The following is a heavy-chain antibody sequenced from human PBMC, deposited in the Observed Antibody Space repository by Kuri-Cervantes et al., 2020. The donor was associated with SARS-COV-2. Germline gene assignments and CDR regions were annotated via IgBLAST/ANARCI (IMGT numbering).Heavy chain of an antibody. Sequence: GGSLRLSCAASGFTFSSYWMHWVRQAPGKGLVWVSRINSDGSSTSYADSVKGRFTISRDNAKNTPYLQMNSLRAEDTAVYYCARDVVHDFWSGYENWFDPWGQGTLVTVSS. CDR1: GFTFSSYW. D-gene: IGHD3-3*01. CDR2: INSDGSST. V-gene: IGHV3-74*01. CDR3: ARDVVHDFWSGYENWFDP. J-gene: IGHJ5*02.